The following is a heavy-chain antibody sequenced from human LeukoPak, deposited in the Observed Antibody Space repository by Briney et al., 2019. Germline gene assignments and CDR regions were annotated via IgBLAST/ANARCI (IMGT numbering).Heavy chain of an antibody. D-gene: IGHD1-26*01. CDR3: ARDYSGSYRDY. CDR2: INSDGINT. J-gene: IGHJ4*02. Sequence: GGSLRLSCAASGFTFSNYWMHWVRQAPGKGLVWVSRINSDGINTSYADSVKGRFTISRDNAKNTLNLQMNSLRAEDTAVYYCARDYSGSYRDYWGQGTLVTVSS. CDR1: GFTFSNYW. V-gene: IGHV3-74*01.